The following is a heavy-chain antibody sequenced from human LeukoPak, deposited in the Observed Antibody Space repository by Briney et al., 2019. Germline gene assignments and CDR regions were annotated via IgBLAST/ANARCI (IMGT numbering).Heavy chain of an antibody. D-gene: IGHD2-2*01. CDR2: INHSGST. CDR1: GGSFSGYY. CDR3: ARVVGYCSSTSCYLDY. V-gene: IGHV4-34*01. J-gene: IGHJ4*02. Sequence: PSETLSLTCAVYGGSFSGYYWSWIRQPPGKGPEWIGEINHSGSTNYNPSLKSRVTISVDTSKNQFSLKLSSVTAADTAVYYCARVVGYCSSTSCYLDYWGQGTLVTVSS.